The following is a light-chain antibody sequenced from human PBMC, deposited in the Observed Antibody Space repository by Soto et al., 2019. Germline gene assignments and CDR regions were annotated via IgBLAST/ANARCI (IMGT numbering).Light chain of an antibody. V-gene: IGLV2-14*01. CDR3: SSYTSSSTSVV. Sequence: QSALTQPASVSGSPGQSITISCTGTSSDVGGYNYVSWYQQQPGKAPKLMIHDVSNRPSGVSNRFSGSKSGNTASLTISGLQAEDEADYYCSSYTSSSTSVVFGGGTKLTVL. J-gene: IGLJ2*01. CDR1: SSDVGGYNY. CDR2: DVS.